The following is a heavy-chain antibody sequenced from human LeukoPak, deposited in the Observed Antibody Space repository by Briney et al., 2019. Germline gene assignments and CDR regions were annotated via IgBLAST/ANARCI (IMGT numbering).Heavy chain of an antibody. V-gene: IGHV1-18*01. CDR1: GYTFTSYG. Sequence: GASVKVSCKASGYTFTSYGISWVRQAPGQGLEWMGWISAYNGNANYAQKLQGRVTMITGTSTSTAYIELRSLRCDDTAVFYCAGEGGHIVATIPFDYWGQGTLVTVSS. CDR2: ISAYNGNA. D-gene: IGHD5-12*01. CDR3: AGEGGHIVATIPFDY. J-gene: IGHJ4*02.